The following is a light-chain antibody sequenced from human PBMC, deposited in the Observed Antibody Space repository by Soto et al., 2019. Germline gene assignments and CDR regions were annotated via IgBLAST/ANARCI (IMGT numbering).Light chain of an antibody. CDR3: AAWDGSLNGVV. V-gene: IGLV1-44*01. CDR2: SSN. J-gene: IGLJ2*01. CDR1: SSNIGSHT. Sequence: QSVLTQPPSASGTPGQRVTIPCSGSSSNIGSHTVNWYQQLPGTAPKLLVYSSNQRPTGVPDRFPGSKSGTSASLAISGLQSEDEADYYCAAWDGSLNGVVFGGGTKLTVL.